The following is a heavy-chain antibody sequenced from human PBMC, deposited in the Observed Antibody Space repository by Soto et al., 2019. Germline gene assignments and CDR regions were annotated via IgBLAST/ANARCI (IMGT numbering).Heavy chain of an antibody. V-gene: IGHV3-74*01. J-gene: IGHJ6*02. Sequence: EVQLVESGGGLVQPGASLRLSCAASGFTFSSYWMHWVGQAPGKGLVWVSRTNSDGSSTSYADSVKGRLTISIDNAQNTLYLQMNSLRAEDTAVYYCERDSVTYYDFWRGDYPYYYYYGMDVWGPGTTVTRSS. CDR1: GFTFSSYW. CDR3: ERDSVTYYDFWRGDYPYYYYYGMDV. CDR2: TNSDGSST. D-gene: IGHD3-3*01.